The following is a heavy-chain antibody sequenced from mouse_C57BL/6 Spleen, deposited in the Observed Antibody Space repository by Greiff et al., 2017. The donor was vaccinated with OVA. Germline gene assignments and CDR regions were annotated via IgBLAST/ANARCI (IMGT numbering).Heavy chain of an antibody. CDR3: ARARRELSLRTFDY. Sequence: LVESGAELMKPGASVKLSCKATGYTFTGYWIEWVKQRPGHGLEWIGEILPGSGSTNYNEKFKGKATFTADTSSNTASMQLSSLTTEDSAIYYCARARRELSLRTFDYWGQGTTLTVSS. V-gene: IGHV1-9*01. CDR1: GYTFTGYW. D-gene: IGHD3-2*02. J-gene: IGHJ2*01. CDR2: ILPGSGST.